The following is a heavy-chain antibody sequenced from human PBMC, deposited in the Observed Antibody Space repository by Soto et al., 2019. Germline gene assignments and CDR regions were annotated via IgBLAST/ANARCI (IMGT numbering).Heavy chain of an antibody. CDR2: IYYSGST. V-gene: IGHV4-30-4*01. D-gene: IGHD1-1*01. CDR1: GGSISSGDYY. CDR3: ARTGKTRRVNYYYYGMDV. Sequence: SETLSLTCTVSGGSISSGDYYWGWIRQPPGKGLEWIGYIYYSGSTYYNPSLKSRVTISVDTSKNQFSLKLSSVTAADTAVYYCARTGKTRRVNYYYYGMDVWGQGTTVTVSS. J-gene: IGHJ6*02.